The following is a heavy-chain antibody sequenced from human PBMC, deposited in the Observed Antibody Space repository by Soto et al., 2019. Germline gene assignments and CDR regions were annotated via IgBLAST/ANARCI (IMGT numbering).Heavy chain of an antibody. CDR1: GGSISSYY. D-gene: IGHD1-26*01. V-gene: IGHV4-59*01. CDR3: ASRYGGNFDS. Sequence: QVQLQESGPGLVKPSETLSLTCTVSGGSISSYYWSWIRQPPGKGLEWIGYIYYSGSTNYNPSLMRRFPISVDKSQNQFSQKLRSVTAADTAVYYCASRYGGNFDSWGQGTLVTVSS. CDR2: IYYSGST. J-gene: IGHJ4*02.